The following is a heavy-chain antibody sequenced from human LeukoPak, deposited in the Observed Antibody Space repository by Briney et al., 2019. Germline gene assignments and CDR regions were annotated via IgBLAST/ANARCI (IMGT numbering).Heavy chain of an antibody. D-gene: IGHD6-6*01. Sequence: SETLSLTCSVSGGSISSLYWSWIRQPPGKGLEWIGYIYYTGSTNYNPSLKSRVTMFVDMSKNQFSLRLSSVTAADAAVYYCARHRAYSSSSPFDYWGQGTLVTVSS. J-gene: IGHJ4*02. CDR2: IYYTGST. CDR1: GGSISSLY. CDR3: ARHRAYSSSSPFDY. V-gene: IGHV4-59*08.